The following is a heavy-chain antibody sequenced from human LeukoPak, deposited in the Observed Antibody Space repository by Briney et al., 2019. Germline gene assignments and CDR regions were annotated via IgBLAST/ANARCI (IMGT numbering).Heavy chain of an antibody. V-gene: IGHV2-5*01. CDR1: GFSRSTRGVG. D-gene: IGHD3-9*01. Sequence: SGPTLVKPTQTLTLTCTFSGFSRSTRGVGVGWIRQPPGKAPEWLALIYWNNDNRYSPSLKSRLTITKDTSKNQVVLTMTNMDPVDTATYYCASSRYDILTGHYNFDYWGQGTLVTFSS. CDR3: ASSRYDILTGHYNFDY. J-gene: IGHJ4*02. CDR2: IYWNNDN.